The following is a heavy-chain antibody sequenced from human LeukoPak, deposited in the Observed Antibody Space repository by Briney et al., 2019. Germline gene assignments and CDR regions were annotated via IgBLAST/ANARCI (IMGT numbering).Heavy chain of an antibody. D-gene: IGHD3-10*01. CDR3: TTDHQYYYGSGADGWFDP. J-gene: IGHJ5*02. CDR2: IYSGGST. Sequence: GGSLRLSCAASGFTVSSNYMSWVRQAPGKGLEWVSVIYSGGSTYYADSVKGRFTISRDNSKNTLYLQMNSLKTEDTAVYYCTTDHQYYYGSGADGWFDPWGQGTLVTVSS. V-gene: IGHV3-53*01. CDR1: GFTVSSNY.